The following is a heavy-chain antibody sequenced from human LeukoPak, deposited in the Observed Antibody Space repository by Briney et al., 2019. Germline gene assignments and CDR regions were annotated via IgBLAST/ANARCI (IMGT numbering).Heavy chain of an antibody. D-gene: IGHD3-10*01. J-gene: IGHJ5*02. CDR2: IFHSGST. Sequence: GSLRLSCAASGFTFSSYWMSWVRQSPGKGLEWIGEIFHSGSTNYNPSLKSRVTISVDKSKNQFSLKLSSVTAADTAVYYCARNKYYYGSRNYGVPNWFDPWGQGTLVTVSS. V-gene: IGHV4-4*02. CDR3: ARNKYYYGSRNYGVPNWFDP. CDR1: GFTFSSYW.